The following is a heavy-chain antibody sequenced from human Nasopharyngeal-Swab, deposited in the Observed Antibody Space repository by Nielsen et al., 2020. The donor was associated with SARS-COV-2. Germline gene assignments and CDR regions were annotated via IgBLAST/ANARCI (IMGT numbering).Heavy chain of an antibody. J-gene: IGHJ3*02. D-gene: IGHD6-19*01. CDR1: GFTFGTFA. V-gene: IGHV3-23*02. CDR3: VKKGQQWLADDAFDT. CDR2: ISGSGAST. Sequence: SLRLSCGTSGFTFGTFAMGWVCQASGKGLEWVSVISGSGASTYYGDSVKGRFVISRDNSKNNLYLQMNNLKVEDAAIYYCVKKGQQWLADDAFDTWGQGTLVTISS.